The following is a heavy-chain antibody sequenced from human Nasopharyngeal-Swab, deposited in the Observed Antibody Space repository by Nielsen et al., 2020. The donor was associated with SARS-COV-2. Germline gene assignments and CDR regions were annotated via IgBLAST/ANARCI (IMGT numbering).Heavy chain of an antibody. D-gene: IGHD5-18*01. J-gene: IGHJ4*02. Sequence: GGSLRLSCAASGFTFSSYWMSCVRQAQGKGLEWVANIKQGGSEKYYVDSVKGRFTISRDNAKNSLYLQMNSLRAEDTAVYYCARDSRGYSYGYIYFDYWGQGTLVTVSS. CDR1: GFTFSSYW. V-gene: IGHV3-7*03. CDR2: IKQGGSEK. CDR3: ARDSRGYSYGYIYFDY.